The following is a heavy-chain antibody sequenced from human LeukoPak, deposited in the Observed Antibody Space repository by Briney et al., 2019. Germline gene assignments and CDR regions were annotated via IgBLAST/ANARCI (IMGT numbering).Heavy chain of an antibody. J-gene: IGHJ4*02. Sequence: ASVKVSCKASGYTFTSYGISWVRQAPGQGLEWMGWISAYNGNTNYAQKFQGRVTMTRDTSISTVYMDLSRLRSDDTAVYYCARDSRPNYGDYAIGYYFDYWGQGTLVTVSS. D-gene: IGHD4-17*01. V-gene: IGHV1-18*01. CDR3: ARDSRPNYGDYAIGYYFDY. CDR2: ISAYNGNT. CDR1: GYTFTSYG.